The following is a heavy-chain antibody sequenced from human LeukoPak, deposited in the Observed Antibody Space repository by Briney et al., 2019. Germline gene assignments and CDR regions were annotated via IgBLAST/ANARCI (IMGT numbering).Heavy chain of an antibody. Sequence: PGRSLRLACAASGFTFSSYGMHWVRQAPGKGLEWVAVISCDGSNKYYADSVKGRFTISRDNSKNTLYLQMNSLRAEDTAVYYCAKGKGIAAAVLDYWGQGTLVTVSS. V-gene: IGHV3-30*18. CDR3: AKGKGIAAAVLDY. D-gene: IGHD6-13*01. CDR2: ISCDGSNK. J-gene: IGHJ4*02. CDR1: GFTFSSYG.